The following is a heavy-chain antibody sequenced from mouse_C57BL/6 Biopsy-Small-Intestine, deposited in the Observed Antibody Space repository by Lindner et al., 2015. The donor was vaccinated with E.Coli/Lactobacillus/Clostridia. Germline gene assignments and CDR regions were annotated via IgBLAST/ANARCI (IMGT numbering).Heavy chain of an antibody. J-gene: IGHJ1*01. D-gene: IGHD4-1*01. V-gene: IGHV1S26*01. Sequence: SVKVSCKASGYTFTGYSMHWVRQAPGQGLAWMGWIKPNSGDTNYEQKFQGRVTMTTDTSINTVYMELNSLTSDDTAVYFCARGLGRWYFDLWGRGTLVTISS. CDR2: IKPNSGDT. CDR3: ARGLGRWYFDL. CDR1: GYTFTGYS.